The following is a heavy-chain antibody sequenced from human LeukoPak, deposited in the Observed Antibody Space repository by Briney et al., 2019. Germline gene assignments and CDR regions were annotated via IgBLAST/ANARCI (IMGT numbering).Heavy chain of an antibody. D-gene: IGHD2-2*01. Sequence: LSGGSLRLSCAASGFIFSSYWMHWVRQAPGKGLVWVSRINSDGSSTSYADSVKGRFTISRDNAKNTLYLQMNSLRAEDTAVCYCARRVVVPAVPYYFDYWGQGTLVTVSS. CDR1: GFIFSSYW. V-gene: IGHV3-74*01. J-gene: IGHJ4*02. CDR3: ARRVVVPAVPYYFDY. CDR2: INSDGSST.